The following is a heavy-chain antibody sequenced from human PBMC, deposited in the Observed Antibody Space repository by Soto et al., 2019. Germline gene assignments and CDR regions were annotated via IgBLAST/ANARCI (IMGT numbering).Heavy chain of an antibody. J-gene: IGHJ6*02. CDR2: IGTAGDT. D-gene: IGHD6-13*01. CDR3: ARGTYSSSWYYYYYGMDV. V-gene: IGHV3-13*04. Sequence: EVQLVESGGGLVQPGGSLRLSCAASGFTFSSYDMHWVRQATGKGLEWVSAIGTAGDTYYPGSVKGRFTISRENAKNSLYLQMNSLRAGDTAVYYCARGTYSSSWYYYYYGMDVWGQGTTVTVSS. CDR1: GFTFSSYD.